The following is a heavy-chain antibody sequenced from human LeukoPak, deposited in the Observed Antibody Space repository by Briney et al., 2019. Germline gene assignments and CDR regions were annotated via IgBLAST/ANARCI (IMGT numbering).Heavy chain of an antibody. J-gene: IGHJ4*02. CDR3: ARTTVVTQYGTDY. CDR2: ISAYNGNT. V-gene: IGHV1-18*01. D-gene: IGHD4-23*01. Sequence: ASVKVSCKASGYTFTTYGISWVRQAPGQGLEWMGWISAYNGNTNYAQKFQGRVTMTRDTSTSTVYMELSSLRSEDTAVYYCARTTVVTQYGTDYWGQGTLVTVSS. CDR1: GYTFTTYG.